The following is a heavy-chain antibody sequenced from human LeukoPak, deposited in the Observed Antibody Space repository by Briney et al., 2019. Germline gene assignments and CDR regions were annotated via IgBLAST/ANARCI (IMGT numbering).Heavy chain of an antibody. CDR1: GGSISSSSYY. CDR2: IYYSGSS. V-gene: IGHV4-39*07. CDR3: ARATYSSSWGYYYYMDV. Sequence: SETLSLTCTVSGGSISSSSYYWGWIRQPPGKGQEWIGSIYYSGSSYYNPSLKSRVTISVDTSKNQFSLKLSSVTAADTAVYYCARATYSSSWGYYYYMDVWGKGTTVTVSS. J-gene: IGHJ6*03. D-gene: IGHD6-13*01.